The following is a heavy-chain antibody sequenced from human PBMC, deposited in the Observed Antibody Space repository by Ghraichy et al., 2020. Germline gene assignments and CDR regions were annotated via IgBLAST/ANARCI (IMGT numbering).Heavy chain of an antibody. V-gene: IGHV3-48*01. Sequence: GGSLRLSCAASGFTLSSYSMNWVRQAPGKGLEWVSYISSENSANYAASVRGRFTISRDIAQNSLYLQMNSLRVEDTAVYYCVRDAPAGGTGKPDNWGQGTLVTVSS. CDR2: ISSENSA. CDR3: VRDAPAGGTGKPDN. J-gene: IGHJ4*02. CDR1: GFTLSSYS. D-gene: IGHD2-8*02.